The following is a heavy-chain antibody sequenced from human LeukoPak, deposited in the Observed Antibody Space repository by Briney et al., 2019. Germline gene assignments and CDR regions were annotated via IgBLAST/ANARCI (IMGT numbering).Heavy chain of an antibody. J-gene: IGHJ4*02. CDR2: IKEDGSDE. Sequence: GGSLRLSCAASGFIFSSYWMSWVRQIPGRGLEWVAKIKEDGSDESYVGSVRGRFTISRDNAKNSLHLQMDSLRADDTAVYYCARGSRNTDHWGQGSLVTVSS. D-gene: IGHD1-26*01. V-gene: IGHV3-7*03. CDR1: GFIFSSYW. CDR3: ARGSRNTDH.